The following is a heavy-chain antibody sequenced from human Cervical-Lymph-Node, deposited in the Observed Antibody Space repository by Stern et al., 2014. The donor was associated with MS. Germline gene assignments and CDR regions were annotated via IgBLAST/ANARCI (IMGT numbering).Heavy chain of an antibody. CDR2: IRQDGNQQ. V-gene: IGHV3-7*03. Sequence: EMQLVESGGGLVQPGGSLRLSCAASGFTFSRHWMTWVRQAPGKGLEWLANIRQDGNQQYYVDSVKGRFTISRDNAKNSLYLQMNSLRAEDTAMYYCTRIVGEYTYPGSADYWGQGTLVTVSS. D-gene: IGHD3-10*01. CDR3: TRIVGEYTYPGSADY. CDR1: GFTFSRHW. J-gene: IGHJ4*02.